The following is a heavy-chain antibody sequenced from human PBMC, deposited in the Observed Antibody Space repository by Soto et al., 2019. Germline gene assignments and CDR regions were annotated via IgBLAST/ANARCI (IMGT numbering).Heavy chain of an antibody. CDR3: ARALESPYSSSLNWFDP. J-gene: IGHJ5*02. Sequence: PSETLSVTCAVSGDSISSSNWWTWVRQPPGKGLEWIGDIFHTGITNSNPSLKSRVTMSVDKSRNQFSLKLTSVTAADTAVYYCARALESPYSSSLNWFDPWGHGTLVTVSS. V-gene: IGHV4-4*02. CDR2: IFHTGIT. CDR1: GDSISSSNW. D-gene: IGHD6-13*01.